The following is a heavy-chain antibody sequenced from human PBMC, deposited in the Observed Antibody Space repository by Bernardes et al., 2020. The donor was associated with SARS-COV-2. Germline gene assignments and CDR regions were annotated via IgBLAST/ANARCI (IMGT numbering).Heavy chain of an antibody. CDR1: GGSFSGYS. J-gene: IGHJ5*02. CDR2: INHSGSP. CDR3: ARGLGLPFTIFGVVQSWWFDP. V-gene: IGHV4-34*01. D-gene: IGHD3-3*01. Sequence: SETLSLTCAVYGGSFSGYSWSWMRQSPGQGLEWIGDINHSGSPNYNPSLKTRVTMSLDTSKNQFSLKLSSVTAADTAVYYCARGLGLPFTIFGVVQSWWFDPWGQGTLVTVSS.